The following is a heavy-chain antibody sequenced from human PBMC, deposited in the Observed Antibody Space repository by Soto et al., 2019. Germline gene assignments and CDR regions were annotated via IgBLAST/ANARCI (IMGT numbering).Heavy chain of an antibody. V-gene: IGHV4-59*08. J-gene: IGHJ4*02. CDR1: GSSISSYY. Sequence: SETLSLTCTVSGSSISSYYWSWIRQPPGKGLEWIGYIYYSGSTNYNPSLKSRVTISVDASKKQFSLKLRSVTAADTAVYYCASTKDETSYFDYWGQGTLVTVSS. CDR3: ASTKDETSYFDY. CDR2: IYYSGST. D-gene: IGHD2-8*01.